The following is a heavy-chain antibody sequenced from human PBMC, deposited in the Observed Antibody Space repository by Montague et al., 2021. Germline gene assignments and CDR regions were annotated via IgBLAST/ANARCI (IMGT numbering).Heavy chain of an antibody. CDR3: AAYYYGGGGRGS. Sequence: SETLSLTCSVSGDSVRCGIYHWGWIRQSPGKGLEWIGYIRDGGSATYKTSSGSRVTMSLDTSSNQFSLNLRSATAADTAVYYCAAYYYGGGGRGSWGQGTLVTVSS. CDR1: GDSVRCGIYH. CDR2: IRDGGSA. J-gene: IGHJ5*02. D-gene: IGHD3-22*01. V-gene: IGHV4-61*01.